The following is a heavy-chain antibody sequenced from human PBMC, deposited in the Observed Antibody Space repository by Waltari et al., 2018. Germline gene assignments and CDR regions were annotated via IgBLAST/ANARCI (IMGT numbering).Heavy chain of an antibody. CDR1: GGSFSGYY. J-gene: IGHJ3*02. CDR2: IYYSGST. CDR3: ARHGPGTMIIAAFDI. D-gene: IGHD1-1*01. Sequence: QVQLQQWGAGLLKPSETLSLTCAVYGGSFSGYYWSWIRQPPGKGLEWIGSIYYSGSTYYNTSLKSRVTISVDTSKNQFSLKLSSVTAADTAVYYCARHGPGTMIIAAFDIWGQGTMVTVSS. V-gene: IGHV4-34*01.